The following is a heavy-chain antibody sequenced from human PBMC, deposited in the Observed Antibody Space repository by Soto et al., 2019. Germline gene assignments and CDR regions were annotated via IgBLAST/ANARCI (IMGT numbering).Heavy chain of an antibody. Sequence: EVQLLESGGGLVQPGGSLRLSCAASGFTFSTYAMTLVRQAPGKGLEWVSGVSDSGGTTYYADSVKGRFTISRDNSKNTLYLQMNSLRGEDTAVYYCAQRGGSGYYGAFDYWGQGTLVTVSS. CDR3: AQRGGSGYYGAFDY. J-gene: IGHJ4*02. CDR2: VSDSGGTT. D-gene: IGHD3-22*01. V-gene: IGHV3-23*01. CDR1: GFTFSTYA.